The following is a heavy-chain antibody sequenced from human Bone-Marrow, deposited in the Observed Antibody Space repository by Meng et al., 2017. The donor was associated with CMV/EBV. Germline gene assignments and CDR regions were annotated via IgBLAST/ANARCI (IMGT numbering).Heavy chain of an antibody. V-gene: IGHV1-8*03. D-gene: IGHD6-6*01. CDR2: INPNTGNT. CDR1: YTFTNYD. CDR3: ARVARIAARPVGNWFDP. Sequence: YTFTNYDINWVRQATGQALEWMGWINPNTGNTDYAQRFQGRVTIFRNTSITTTYMELSSLRSDDTAVYYCARVARIAARPVGNWFDPWGQGTLVTVSS. J-gene: IGHJ5*02.